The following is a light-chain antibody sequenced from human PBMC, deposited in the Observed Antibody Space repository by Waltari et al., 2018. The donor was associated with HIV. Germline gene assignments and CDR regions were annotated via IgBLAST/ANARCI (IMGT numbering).Light chain of an antibody. CDR3: GTWDSSLSAGL. Sequence: QSVLTQPPSVSAAPGQKVTISCSGSSSNIGNNFVSWYQQLPGTAPKLLIYDNIKRPSGIPDLVSGANSGTSATLGSTGLQTGDEADYYCGTWDSSLSAGLFGGGTKLTVL. CDR1: SSNIGNNF. CDR2: DNI. V-gene: IGLV1-51*01. J-gene: IGLJ3*02.